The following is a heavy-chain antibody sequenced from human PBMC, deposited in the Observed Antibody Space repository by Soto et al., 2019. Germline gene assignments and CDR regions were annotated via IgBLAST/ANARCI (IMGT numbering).Heavy chain of an antibody. CDR2: MNTNTGNT. D-gene: IGHD3-3*01. V-gene: IGHV1-8*01. CDR1: GYTFTEFD. J-gene: IGHJ4*02. CDR3: ARVVRFFGGQAGY. Sequence: QVLLVQSGADVKKPGASVKVSCKTSGYTFTEFDINWVRQAPGQGLEWMGWMNTNTGNTGYAQKFRGRVTMTRDSSISTAYKELRRLRSEDTAVYYCARVVRFFGGQAGYWGQGTVVTVSS.